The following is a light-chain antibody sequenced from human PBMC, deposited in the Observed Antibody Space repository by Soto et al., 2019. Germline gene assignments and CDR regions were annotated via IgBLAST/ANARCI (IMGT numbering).Light chain of an antibody. V-gene: IGKV3-20*01. J-gene: IGKJ2*01. CDR2: GAS. Sequence: EIVLTQSPGTLSLSPGERATLSCRASQSVSSSYLAWYQQKPGQAPRLLIYGASSRATGIPDRFSGSGSGTDFTLTISSLQSEDCAVYYCQQYNNWPPYTFGQGTKLEIK. CDR3: QQYNNWPPYT. CDR1: QSVSSSY.